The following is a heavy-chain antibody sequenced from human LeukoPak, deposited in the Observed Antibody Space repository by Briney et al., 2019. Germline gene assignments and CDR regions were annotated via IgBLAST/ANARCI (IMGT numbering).Heavy chain of an antibody. CDR3: ARDRVPIPYYFDY. D-gene: IGHD2-2*02. J-gene: IGHJ4*02. CDR1: GYTFTSYA. CDR2: INAGNGNT. V-gene: IGHV1-3*01. Sequence: ASVKVSCKASGYTFTSYAMHWVRQAPGQRLEWTGWINAGNGNTKYSQKFQGRVTITRDTSASTAYMELSSLRSEDTAVYYCARDRVPIPYYFDYWGQGTLVTVSS.